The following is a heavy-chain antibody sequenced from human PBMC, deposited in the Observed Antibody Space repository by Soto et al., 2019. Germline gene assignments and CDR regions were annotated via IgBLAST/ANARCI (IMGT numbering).Heavy chain of an antibody. CDR2: IKSKTDGGTT. CDR1: GFTFSNAW. V-gene: IGHV3-15*07. CDR3: TQGIAVAGTRVYWYFDL. J-gene: IGHJ2*01. Sequence: EVHLVESGGGLVKPGGSLRLSCAASGFTFSNAWMNWVRQAPGKGLEWVGRIKSKTDGGTTDYAAPVKGRFTISRDDSKNTLYLQMNSLKTEDTAVYYCTQGIAVAGTRVYWYFDLWGRGTLVTVSS. D-gene: IGHD6-19*01.